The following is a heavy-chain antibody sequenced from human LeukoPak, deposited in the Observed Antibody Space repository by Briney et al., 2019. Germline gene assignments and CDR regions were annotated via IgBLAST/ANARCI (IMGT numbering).Heavy chain of an antibody. J-gene: IGHJ4*02. Sequence: SQTLSLTCTVSGGSISSGAYWWSWIRQPPGKGLEWIGYIYHTGTTYYNPSLKSRVTISVDTSKNQFSLKLSSVTAADTAVYYCARGSSTPEGFDYWGQGTLVTVSS. V-gene: IGHV4-30-2*01. CDR3: ARGSSTPEGFDY. D-gene: IGHD2-15*01. CDR2: IYHTGTT. CDR1: GGSISSGAYW.